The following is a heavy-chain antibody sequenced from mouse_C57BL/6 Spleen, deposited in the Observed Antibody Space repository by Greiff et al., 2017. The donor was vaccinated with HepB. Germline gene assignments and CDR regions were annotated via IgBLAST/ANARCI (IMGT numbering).Heavy chain of an antibody. D-gene: IGHD1-1*01. Sequence: VQLQQSGAELVRPGASVKLSCKASGYTFTDYYINWVKQRPGQGLEWIARIYPGSGNTYYNEKFKGKATLTAEKSSSTAYMQLSSLTSEDSAVYFCARHYGSSYNYAMDYWGQGTSVTVSS. J-gene: IGHJ4*01. CDR3: ARHYGSSYNYAMDY. V-gene: IGHV1-76*01. CDR1: GYTFTDYY. CDR2: IYPGSGNT.